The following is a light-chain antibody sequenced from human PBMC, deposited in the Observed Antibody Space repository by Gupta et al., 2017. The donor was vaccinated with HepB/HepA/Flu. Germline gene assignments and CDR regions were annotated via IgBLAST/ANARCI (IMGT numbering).Light chain of an antibody. J-gene: IGLJ2*01. V-gene: IGLV1-44*01. CDR3: AAWDTSLNAVV. CDR2: YND. Sequence: HSVLTQSTSISATPGQRVTISCSGSSNVGSNNVNCYQQLPGTAPKLPIYYNDERPSGVPDRISGSKSGTSASLDISGLQSEDEADYYCAAWDTSLNAVVVGGGTKLTVL. CDR1: SSNVGSNN.